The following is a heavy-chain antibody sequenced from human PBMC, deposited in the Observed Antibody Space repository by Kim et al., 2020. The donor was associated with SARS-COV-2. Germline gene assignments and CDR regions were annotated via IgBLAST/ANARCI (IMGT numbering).Heavy chain of an antibody. CDR2: ISYDGSNK. D-gene: IGHD1-26*01. J-gene: IGHJ4*02. V-gene: IGHV3-30*04. CDR1: GFTFSSYA. Sequence: GGSLRLSCAASGFTFSSYAMHWVRQAPGKGLEWVAVISYDGSNKYYADSVKGRFTISRDNSKNTLYLQMNSLRAEDTAVYYCARDLMGATRMGIEGGFDYWGQGTLVTVSS. CDR3: ARDLMGATRMGIEGGFDY.